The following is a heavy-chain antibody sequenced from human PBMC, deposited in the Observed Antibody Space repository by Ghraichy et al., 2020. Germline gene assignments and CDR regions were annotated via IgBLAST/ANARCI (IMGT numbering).Heavy chain of an antibody. CDR3: AKVERYGYYDTSVTGDLDH. Sequence: GESLNISCTASGFTFKDYAMNWVRQAPGKGLEWVSGISGSGERPYYADSVKDRFTISRDNSQNKLYLQLKRLRAEDTAFYYCAKVERYGYYDTSVTGDLDHWGPGALVTVSS. D-gene: IGHD3-22*01. V-gene: IGHV3-23*01. CDR2: ISGSGERP. J-gene: IGHJ4*02. CDR1: GFTFKDYA.